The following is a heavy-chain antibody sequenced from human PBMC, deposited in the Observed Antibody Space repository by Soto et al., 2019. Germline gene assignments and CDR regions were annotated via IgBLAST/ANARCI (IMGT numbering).Heavy chain of an antibody. J-gene: IGHJ4*02. CDR3: ARGEGHSSSWYFGYYFDY. V-gene: IGHV4-31*03. CDR2: IYYSGST. D-gene: IGHD6-13*01. CDR1: GGSISSGGYY. Sequence: QVQLQESGPGLVKPSQTLSLTCTVSGGSISSGGYYWSWIRQHPGKGLEWIGYIYYSGSTYYNPSLKSRVTISVDTSKNQFSLKLSSVTAADTAVYYCARGEGHSSSWYFGYYFDYWGQGTLVTVSS.